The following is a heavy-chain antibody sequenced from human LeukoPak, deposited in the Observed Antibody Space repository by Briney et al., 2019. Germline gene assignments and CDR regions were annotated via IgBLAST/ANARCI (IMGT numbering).Heavy chain of an antibody. J-gene: IGHJ4*02. CDR3: ATSSGYYPTLPYYFDY. CDR1: GYTLTELS. D-gene: IGHD3-22*01. CDR2: FDPEDGET. Sequence: GASVKVSCKVSGYTLTELSTHWVRQAPGKGLEWMGGFDPEDGETIYAQKFQGRVTMTEDTSTDTAYMELSSLRSEDTAVYYCATSSGYYPTLPYYFDYWGQGTLVTVSS. V-gene: IGHV1-24*01.